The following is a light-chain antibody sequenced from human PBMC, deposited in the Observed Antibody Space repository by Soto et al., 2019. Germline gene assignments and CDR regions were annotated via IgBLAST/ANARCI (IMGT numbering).Light chain of an antibody. CDR2: KAS. J-gene: IGKJ1*01. CDR1: QTISSW. CDR3: QHYNSYSEA. V-gene: IGKV1-5*03. Sequence: DIHMTQSPSTLAGSVGDRVTITCRASQTISSWLAWYQQKPGKAPKLLIYKASTLKSGVPSRFRGSGSGTEFTLTISSLQADDFATYYCQHYNSYSEAFGQGPKVDVK.